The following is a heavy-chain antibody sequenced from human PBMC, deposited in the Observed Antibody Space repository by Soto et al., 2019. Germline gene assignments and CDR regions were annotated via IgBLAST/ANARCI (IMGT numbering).Heavy chain of an antibody. J-gene: IGHJ4*02. CDR2: IWHDGSEE. CDR3: ARDGGHCTRPTCHSGFES. Sequence: QGQLLQSGGGVVQPGRSLTLSCEASGFTFSNHGAHWVRQAPGKGLEWVAVIWHDGSEEYYANSVKGRFTVSRDNFKNTLSLRMNSLRGEDTAVYYCARDGGHCTRPTCHSGFESWGQGSLVTVSS. V-gene: IGHV3-33*01. D-gene: IGHD2-8*01. CDR1: GFTFSNHG.